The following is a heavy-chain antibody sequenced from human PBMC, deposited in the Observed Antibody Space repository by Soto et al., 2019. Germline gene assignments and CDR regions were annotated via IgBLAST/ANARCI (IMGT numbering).Heavy chain of an antibody. CDR1: GFTFSSYG. D-gene: IGHD1-26*01. V-gene: IGHV3-33*01. CDR3: ARESGSGSPSYYYYYYGMDV. J-gene: IGHJ6*02. CDR2: IWYDGSNK. Sequence: GGSLRLSCAASGFTFSSYGMHWVRQAPGKGLEWVAVIWYDGSNKYCADSVKGRFTISRDNSKNTLYLQMNSLRAEDTAVYYCARESGSGSPSYYYYYYGMDVWGQGTTVTVSS.